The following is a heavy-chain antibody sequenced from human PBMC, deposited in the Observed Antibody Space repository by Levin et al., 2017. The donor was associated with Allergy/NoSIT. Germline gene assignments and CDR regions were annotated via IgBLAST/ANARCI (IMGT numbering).Heavy chain of an antibody. CDR3: ARVGYSTSFSYFDY. CDR2: IHTSGST. V-gene: IGHV4-4*07. D-gene: IGHD6-13*01. CDR1: GGSISGYY. J-gene: IGHJ4*02. Sequence: SETLSLTCTVSGGSISGYYWSWIRQPAGKGLECIGRIHTSGSTNYNPSLKSRVTMSVDTSKNQFSLNLTSVTAADTAVYFCARVGYSTSFSYFDYWGQGTLVTVSS.